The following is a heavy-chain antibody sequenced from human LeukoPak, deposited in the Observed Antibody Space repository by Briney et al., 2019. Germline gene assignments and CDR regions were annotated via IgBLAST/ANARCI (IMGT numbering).Heavy chain of an antibody. J-gene: IGHJ4*02. CDR2: ISGTGGST. D-gene: IGHD3-22*01. Sequence: SGGSLRLSCAASGFTFSIYGMTWVRQAPGKGLEWVSAISGTGGSTYYADSVQGRFTISRGNSKNTLYLQLSSLRAEDTAVYYCAKGLLLALDYWGQGTLVTVSS. V-gene: IGHV3-23*01. CDR1: GFTFSIYG. CDR3: AKGLLLALDY.